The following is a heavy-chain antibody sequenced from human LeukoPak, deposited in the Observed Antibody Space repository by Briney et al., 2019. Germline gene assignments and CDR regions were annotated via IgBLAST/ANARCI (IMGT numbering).Heavy chain of an antibody. D-gene: IGHD3-3*01. Sequence: GGSLRLSCAASGFTFSSYGMDWVRQAPGKGLEWVAVIWYDGSNKYYADSVKGRFTISRDNSKNTLYLQMNSLRAEDTAVYYCAREIGAHDFWSGYCDYWGQGTLVTVSS. J-gene: IGHJ4*02. CDR1: GFTFSSYG. CDR3: AREIGAHDFWSGYCDY. V-gene: IGHV3-33*01. CDR2: IWYDGSNK.